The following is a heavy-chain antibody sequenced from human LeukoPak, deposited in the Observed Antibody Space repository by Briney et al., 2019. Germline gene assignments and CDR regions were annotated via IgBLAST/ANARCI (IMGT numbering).Heavy chain of an antibody. CDR1: GYSFTSYW. CDR3: ARLPRLYGRRGDYYYYYMDV. D-gene: IGHD3-16*01. J-gene: IGHJ6*03. V-gene: IGHV5-51*01. Sequence: KLGESLKISCKGSGYSFTSYWIGWVRQMPGKGLEWMGIIYPGDSDTRYSPSFQGQVTISADKSISTAYLQWSSLKASDTAMYYCARLPRLYGRRGDYYYYYMDVWGKGTTVTVSS. CDR2: IYPGDSDT.